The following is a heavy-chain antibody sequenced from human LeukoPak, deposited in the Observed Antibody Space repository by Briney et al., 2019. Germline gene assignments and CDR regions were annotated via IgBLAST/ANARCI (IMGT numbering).Heavy chain of an antibody. CDR2: ISGSGGST. Sequence: GGSLRLSCAASGFTFSSYAMSWVRQAPGKGLEWVSGISGSGGSTYYADSVKGRFTIFRDNSKNTLYLQMDSLRAEDTAVYYCAKLSVDIVVVPAAMFDYWGQGTLLTVSS. CDR1: GFTFSSYA. CDR3: AKLSVDIVVVPAAMFDY. V-gene: IGHV3-23*01. D-gene: IGHD2-2*03. J-gene: IGHJ4*02.